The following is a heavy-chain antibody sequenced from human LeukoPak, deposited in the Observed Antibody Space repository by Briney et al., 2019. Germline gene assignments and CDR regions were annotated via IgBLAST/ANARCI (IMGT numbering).Heavy chain of an antibody. CDR2: IYYSGST. CDR1: GGSISSGDYY. CDR3: ASLFLEWLLHDY. J-gene: IGHJ4*02. V-gene: IGHV4-30-4*08. Sequence: SQTLSLTCTVSGGSISSGDYYWSCIRQPPAKGLWWIGYIYYSGSTYYNPSLKSLVTISVDTSKNHFSLKLSSVTAADTAVYYCASLFLEWLLHDYWGQGTLVTVSS. D-gene: IGHD3-3*01.